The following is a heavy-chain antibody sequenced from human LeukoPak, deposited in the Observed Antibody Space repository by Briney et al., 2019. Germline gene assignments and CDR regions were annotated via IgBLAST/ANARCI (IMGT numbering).Heavy chain of an antibody. CDR2: IYYSGST. Sequence: SETLSLTCTVSGGSISSYYWSWIRQPPGKGLEWIGSIYYSGSTYYNPSLKSRVTISVDTSKNQFSLKLSSVTAADTAVYYCARFDPGTYYYGSGCYFFDYWGQGTLVTVSS. CDR3: ARFDPGTYYYGSGCYFFDY. V-gene: IGHV4-39*01. CDR1: GGSISSYY. J-gene: IGHJ4*02. D-gene: IGHD3-10*01.